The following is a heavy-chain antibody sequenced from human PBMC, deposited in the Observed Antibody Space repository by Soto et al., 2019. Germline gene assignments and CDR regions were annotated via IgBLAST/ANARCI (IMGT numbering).Heavy chain of an antibody. V-gene: IGHV3-48*02. CDR1: GFTFSDYS. J-gene: IGHJ4*02. CDR2: ISSNSGTI. Sequence: GGSLRLSCAASGFTFSDYSMNWVRQAPGKGLDWVSYISSNSGTIYYADSVKGRFTISRDSAKNSLYLQMNSLRDEDTAVYYCARARPADYWGQGTLVTVSS. CDR3: ARARPADY.